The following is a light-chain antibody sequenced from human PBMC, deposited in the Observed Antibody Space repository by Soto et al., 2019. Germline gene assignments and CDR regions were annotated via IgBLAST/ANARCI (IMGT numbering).Light chain of an antibody. CDR2: GTF. V-gene: IGKV3-20*01. CDR1: QSVGSRF. CDR3: HQYGSSPQT. J-gene: IGKJ1*01. Sequence: EIALTQSPGTLSLSPGERASLSCRASQSVGSRFLAWYQQKPGQAPRLLISGTFSRATDIPDRFSGSGSGTDFTLTISRLEPEDFAVYYCHQYGSSPQTFGQGTKV.